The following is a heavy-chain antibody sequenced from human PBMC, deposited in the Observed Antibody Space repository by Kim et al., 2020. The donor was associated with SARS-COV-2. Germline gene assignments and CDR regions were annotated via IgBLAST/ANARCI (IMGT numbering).Heavy chain of an antibody. V-gene: IGHV1-69*13. CDR2: IIPIFGTA. J-gene: IGHJ6*02. CDR1: GGTFSSYA. D-gene: IGHD3-10*01. CDR3: ARARARTMVRGVNYYYYGMDV. Sequence: SVKVSCKASGGTFSSYAISWVRQAPGQWLEWMGGIIPIFGTANYAQKFQGRVTITADESTSTAYMELSSLRSEDTAVYYCARARARTMVRGVNYYYYGMDVWGQGTTVTVSS.